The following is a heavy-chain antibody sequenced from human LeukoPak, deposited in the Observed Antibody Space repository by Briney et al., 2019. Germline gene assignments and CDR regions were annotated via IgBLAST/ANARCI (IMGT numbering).Heavy chain of an antibody. Sequence: GGSLRLSYAASGFTFSSYGMSWVRRAPGKGLEWVSSISSSSSYIYYADSVKGRFTISRDNSKNTLYLQMNSLRAEDTAVYYCARDLSGNDYGLLGYWGQGTLVTVSS. J-gene: IGHJ4*02. CDR3: ARDLSGNDYGLLGY. V-gene: IGHV3-21*04. CDR1: GFTFSSYG. CDR2: ISSSSSYI. D-gene: IGHD5-12*01.